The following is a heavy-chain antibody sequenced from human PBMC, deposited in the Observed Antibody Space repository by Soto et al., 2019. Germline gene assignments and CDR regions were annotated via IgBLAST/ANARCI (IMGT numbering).Heavy chain of an antibody. Sequence: SETLSLTCTVSGGSISSNYWTWIRQPPGKGLEWTGYVYNSGSTNYNPSLKSRVTISEDTSKSQFSLKVNSMTAADTAVYYCARYRREAVAGYTLDNWGQGILVTVSS. CDR2: VYNSGST. CDR1: GGSISSNY. D-gene: IGHD6-13*01. CDR3: ARYRREAVAGYTLDN. V-gene: IGHV4-59*01. J-gene: IGHJ4*02.